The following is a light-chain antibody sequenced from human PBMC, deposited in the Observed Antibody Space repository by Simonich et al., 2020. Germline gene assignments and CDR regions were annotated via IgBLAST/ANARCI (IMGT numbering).Light chain of an antibody. Sequence: SYELTQPPSVSVSPGQTASITCSGDKLGDKYACWDQQTPGQSPVLVIYQDRKRPSGIPERFSGSNSGNTATLTISGTQAMDEADYYCQAWDSSTAWVFGGGTKLTVL. CDR2: QDR. V-gene: IGLV3-1*01. J-gene: IGLJ3*02. CDR1: KLGDKY. CDR3: QAWDSSTAWV.